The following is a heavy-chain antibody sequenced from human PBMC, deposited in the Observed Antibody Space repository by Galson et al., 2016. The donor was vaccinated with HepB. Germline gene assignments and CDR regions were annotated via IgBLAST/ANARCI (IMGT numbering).Heavy chain of an antibody. Sequence: SVKVSCKASGGTFTTNIISWVRQAPGQGLEWMGGVIPILGSANYAQKFQGRVTITADKSTNTAYMELGSLNSEDTAVYYCARGDSTGWSYPYWGQGTLVTVSS. CDR3: ARGDSTGWSYPY. V-gene: IGHV1-69*08. J-gene: IGHJ4*02. D-gene: IGHD6-19*01. CDR1: GGTFTTNI. CDR2: VIPILGSA.